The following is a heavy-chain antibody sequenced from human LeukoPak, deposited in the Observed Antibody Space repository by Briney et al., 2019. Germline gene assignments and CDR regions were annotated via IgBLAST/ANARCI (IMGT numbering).Heavy chain of an antibody. CDR3: ARDTYYYDSSGYWADY. D-gene: IGHD3-22*01. V-gene: IGHV4-61*02. Sequence: SETLSLTCTVSGDSISSGDYYWSWIRQPAGKGLEWIGRISSSGSTNYNPSLKSRVTMSVDTSKNQFSLKLSSVTAADTAVYYCARDTYYYDSSGYWADYWGQGTLVTVSS. CDR2: ISSSGST. J-gene: IGHJ4*02. CDR1: GDSISSGDYY.